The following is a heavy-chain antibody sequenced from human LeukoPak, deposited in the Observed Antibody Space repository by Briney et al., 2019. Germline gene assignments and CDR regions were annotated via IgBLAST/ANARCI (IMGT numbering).Heavy chain of an antibody. CDR2: IKKDGIEK. CDR3: ARGRYSSRSGGYYFDI. CDR1: GFTFSSYG. D-gene: IGHD2-2*01. Sequence: GGSLRLSCAAPGFTFSSYGMHWVRQAPGKGLEWEANIKKDGIEKYYVESVKGRFTISRDNAKNSLSLQMNSLRAEDTAVYYCARGRYSSRSGGYYFDIWGQGTLVTASS. V-gene: IGHV3-7*01. J-gene: IGHJ4*02.